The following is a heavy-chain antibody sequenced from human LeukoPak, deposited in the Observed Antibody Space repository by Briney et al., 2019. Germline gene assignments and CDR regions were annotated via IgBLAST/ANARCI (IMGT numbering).Heavy chain of an antibody. Sequence: GGSLRLSCAASGFTLSSSRMHWVRQAPGKGLVWVSHLYSDGSGTSYADSVKGRFTISRDNAKNTLYLQMNSLRAEDTAVYYCAREGEYCSGGSCYGNDYWGRGTLVTVSS. J-gene: IGHJ4*02. V-gene: IGHV3-74*01. CDR3: AREGEYCSGGSCYGNDY. CDR1: GFTLSSSR. D-gene: IGHD2-15*01. CDR2: LYSDGSGT.